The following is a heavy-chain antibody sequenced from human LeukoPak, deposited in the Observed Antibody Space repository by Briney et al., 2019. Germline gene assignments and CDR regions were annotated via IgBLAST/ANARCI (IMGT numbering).Heavy chain of an antibody. CDR3: AKRLSASDWFEVDY. CDR1: GFTFSSYA. CDR2: INDSGGIT. V-gene: IGHV3-23*01. J-gene: IGHJ4*02. Sequence: PGGSLRLSCAASGFTFSSYAMSWVRQAPGKGLEWVLTINDSGGITYYADSVKGRFTISRDNSKNTVHLQMNSLRAEDTAVYYCAKRLSASDWFEVDYWGQGTLDTVSS. D-gene: IGHD3-9*01.